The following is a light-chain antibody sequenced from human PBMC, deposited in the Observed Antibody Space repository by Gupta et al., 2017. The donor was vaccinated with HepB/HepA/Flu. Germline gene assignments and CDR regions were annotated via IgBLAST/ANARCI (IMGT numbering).Light chain of an antibody. CDR3: QQYDNWPPLT. J-gene: IGKJ4*01. V-gene: IGKV3-15*01. CDR2: GAS. CDR1: QSINHN. Sequence: ILMTQSPATLSVSPGGRATLSFRSSQSINHNLAWYQQKPGQPPRLLIYGASSRATGIPASFSGSGYGTEFTLTISSLESEDVAIYYCQQYDNWPPLTFGGGTKVEIK.